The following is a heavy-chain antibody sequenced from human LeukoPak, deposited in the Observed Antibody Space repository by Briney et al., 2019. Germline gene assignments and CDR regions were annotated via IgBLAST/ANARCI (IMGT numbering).Heavy chain of an antibody. Sequence: NPSQTLSLTCTVSGGSISSGDYYWSWIRQPPGKGLEWIGYIYYCGSTYYNPSLKSRVTISVDTSKNQFSLKLSSVTAADTAVYYCAREDYYYYMDVWGKGTTVTVSS. CDR3: AREDYYYYMDV. CDR2: IYYCGST. CDR1: GGSISSGDYY. V-gene: IGHV4-30-4*08. J-gene: IGHJ6*03.